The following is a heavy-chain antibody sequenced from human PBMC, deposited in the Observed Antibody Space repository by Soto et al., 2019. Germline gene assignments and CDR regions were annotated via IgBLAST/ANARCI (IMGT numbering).Heavy chain of an antibody. J-gene: IGHJ6*02. CDR3: AKGQSDSGSSYTPLAHGMDV. CDR1: GFTFSTYA. CDR2: ISLGGSYT. V-gene: IGHV3-23*01. Sequence: EVQLLESGGGLVQPGGSLRLSCAASGFTFSTYAMSWDRQAPGKGLEWVSAISLGGSYTYYADSVKGRFTISRDNSKNRLYLQMNSLRAEDTAVYYCAKGQSDSGSSYTPLAHGMDVWGRGTTVTVSS. D-gene: IGHD1-26*01.